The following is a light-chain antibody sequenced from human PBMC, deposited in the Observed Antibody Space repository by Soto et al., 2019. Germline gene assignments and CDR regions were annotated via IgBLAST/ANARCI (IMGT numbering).Light chain of an antibody. CDR1: QSINSW. V-gene: IGKV1-5*03. CDR3: QQYNAYPGT. Sequence: DIQMTQSPSTLSASVGDRVTITCRASQSINSWLAWYQQKPGKAPNLLIYKASNLESGVPSRFSGSGSGTEFTLTISSLQPDDFATYYCQQYNAYPGTFGQGTKVEIK. CDR2: KAS. J-gene: IGKJ1*01.